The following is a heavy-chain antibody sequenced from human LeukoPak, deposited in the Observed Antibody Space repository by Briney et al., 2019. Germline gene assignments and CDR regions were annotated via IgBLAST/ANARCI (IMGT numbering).Heavy chain of an antibody. CDR2: IYLSGST. Sequence: SQTLSLTCAVSGGSISSGGYSWSWIRQPPGKGLEWIGYIYLSGSTYYNPSLKSRVTMSVDRSKNQFSLKLSSVTAADTAVYYCARVGEGSSAWYYFDYWGQGTLVTVSS. D-gene: IGHD6-19*01. J-gene: IGHJ4*02. CDR1: GGSISSGGYS. V-gene: IGHV4-30-2*01. CDR3: ARVGEGSSAWYYFDY.